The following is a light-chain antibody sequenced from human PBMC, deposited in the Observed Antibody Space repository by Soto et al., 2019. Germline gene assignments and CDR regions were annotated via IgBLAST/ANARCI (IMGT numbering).Light chain of an antibody. CDR2: EVS. CDR1: SSDVGGYNY. J-gene: IGLJ2*01. Sequence: QSVLTQPASVSGSPGQLITISCTGTSSDVGGYNYVSWYQQHPGKAPKLMIYEVSNRPSGVSNRFSGSKSGNTASLTISGLQAEDEADYYCSSYTSSSPYVVFGGGTKLTVL. V-gene: IGLV2-14*01. CDR3: SSYTSSSPYVV.